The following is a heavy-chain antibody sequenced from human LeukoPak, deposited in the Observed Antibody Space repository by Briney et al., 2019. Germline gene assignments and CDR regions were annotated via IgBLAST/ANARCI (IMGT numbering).Heavy chain of an antibody. V-gene: IGHV1-2*02. J-gene: IGHJ4*02. Sequence: ASVKVSCKASGYTFTGYYMHWVRQAPGQGLEWMGWINPNSGGTNYAQKFQGRVTMTRDTSISTAYMELSRLRSDATAVYYCARSPLWFGELYSDYWGQGTLVTVSS. CDR1: GYTFTGYY. D-gene: IGHD3-10*01. CDR2: INPNSGGT. CDR3: ARSPLWFGELYSDY.